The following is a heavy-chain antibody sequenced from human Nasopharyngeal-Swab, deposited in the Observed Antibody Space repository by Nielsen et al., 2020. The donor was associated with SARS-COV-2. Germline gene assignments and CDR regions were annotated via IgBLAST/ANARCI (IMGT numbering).Heavy chain of an antibody. CDR2: INGDGSST. D-gene: IGHD3-22*01. V-gene: IGHV3-74*01. CDR3: TRLTYYYDSSSGG. Sequence: GESLKISCVASGFTFGNYWMHWVRQVPGKGLVWVSHINGDGSSTTYADSVKGRFTISRDNAKNTLYLQMDNLSADDTAVYYCTRLTYYYDSSSGGWGQGTLVTVS. CDR1: GFTFGNYW. J-gene: IGHJ4*02.